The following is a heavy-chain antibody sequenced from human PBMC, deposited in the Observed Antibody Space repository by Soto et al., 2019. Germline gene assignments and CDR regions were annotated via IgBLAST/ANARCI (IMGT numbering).Heavy chain of an antibody. D-gene: IGHD2-8*01. Sequence: SETLSLTCAISGDSIGNFYWSWIRQPAGKGLESLGRLSASGRTNYSPSLQSRVTMSLDRSKNLFPLRLTSVSAADTAVYFCARGMGRYFDLWGRGALVTVSS. CDR2: LSASGRT. V-gene: IGHV4-4*07. CDR1: GDSIGNFY. J-gene: IGHJ2*01. CDR3: ARGMGRYFDL.